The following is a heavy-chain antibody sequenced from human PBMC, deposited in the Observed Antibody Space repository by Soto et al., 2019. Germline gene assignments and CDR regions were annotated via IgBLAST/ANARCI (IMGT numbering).Heavy chain of an antibody. D-gene: IGHD2-21*02. Sequence: PGGSLRLSCEASGFGFNNARMNCFRQAPGKGVEWVGRIKSKTDDGTADYAAPVKGRITISRDDSTDTLYLQMNSLKNEDTAIYFCTTDYGGNFYHWLDSWGQGTLVTVSS. CDR2: IKSKTDDGTA. CDR3: TTDYGGNFYHWLDS. V-gene: IGHV3-15*07. J-gene: IGHJ5*01. CDR1: GFGFNNAR.